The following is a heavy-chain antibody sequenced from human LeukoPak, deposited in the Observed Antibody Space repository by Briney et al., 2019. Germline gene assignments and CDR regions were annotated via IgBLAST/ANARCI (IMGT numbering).Heavy chain of an antibody. J-gene: IGHJ4*02. CDR3: ARRTSLVSGRYFDY. CDR2: IYHSGST. Sequence: PSGTLSLTCAVSGGSISSSNWWSWVRQPPGKGLEWIGEIYHSGSTNYNPSLKSRVTISVDKSKNQFSLKLSSVTAADTAVYYCARRTSLVSGRYFDYWGQGTLVTVSS. CDR1: GGSISSSNW. V-gene: IGHV4-4*02. D-gene: IGHD1-14*01.